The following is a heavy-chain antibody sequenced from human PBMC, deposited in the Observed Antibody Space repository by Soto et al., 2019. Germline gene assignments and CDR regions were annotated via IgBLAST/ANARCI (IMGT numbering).Heavy chain of an antibody. CDR2: ISTYHGKT. Sequence: QVQLVQSGAEVKKPGASVKVACKASGYTFTNYDISWVRQAPGQGLEWMGWISTYHGKTNHAQKLQGRVTMTTDTSTSTAYMELRSLTSDDTAVYYCARGGYTYGYDYWGQGTLVTVSS. CDR3: ARGGYTYGYDY. D-gene: IGHD5-18*01. J-gene: IGHJ4*02. V-gene: IGHV1-18*01. CDR1: GYTFTNYD.